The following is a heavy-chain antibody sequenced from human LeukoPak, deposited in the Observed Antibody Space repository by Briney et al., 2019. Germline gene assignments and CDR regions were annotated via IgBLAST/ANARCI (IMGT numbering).Heavy chain of an antibody. J-gene: IGHJ4*02. CDR1: GFTFSSYW. V-gene: IGHV3-74*01. D-gene: IGHD3/OR15-3a*01. CDR2: FLSDGSRT. Sequence: GGSLRLSCAASGFTFSSYWMHWVRQGPGKGLVWVSRFLSDGSRTTYADSVKGRFTISGDNAKNTLYLQMNSLRAEDTAVYYCARDLRTDSSFSPFGYWGQGTLVTVSS. CDR3: ARDLRTDSSFSPFGY.